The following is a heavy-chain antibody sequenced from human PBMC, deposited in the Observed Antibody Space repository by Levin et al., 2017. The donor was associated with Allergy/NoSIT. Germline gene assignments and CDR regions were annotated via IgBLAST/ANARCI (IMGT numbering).Heavy chain of an antibody. V-gene: IGHV4-34*01. D-gene: IGHD3-10*01. J-gene: IGHJ5*02. Sequence: PSQTLSLTCAVYGGSFSGYYWSWIRQPPGKGLEWIGEINHSGSTNYNPSLKSRVTISVDTSKNQFSLKLSSVTAADTAVYYCARDPRYMVRGVIITRGFDPWGQGTLVTVSS. CDR1: GGSFSGYY. CDR2: INHSGST. CDR3: ARDPRYMVRGVIITRGFDP.